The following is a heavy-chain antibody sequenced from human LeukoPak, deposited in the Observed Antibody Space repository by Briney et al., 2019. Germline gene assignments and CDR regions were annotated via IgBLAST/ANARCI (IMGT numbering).Heavy chain of an antibody. CDR3: ASSAGYSSSWYLWEYYFDY. V-gene: IGHV3-53*01. CDR2: IYSGGST. D-gene: IGHD6-13*01. Sequence: GGSLRLSCAASGFTVSSNYMSWVRQAPGKGLEWVSVIYSGGSTYYADSVKGRFTISRDNSKNTLYLQMNSLRAEDTAVYYCASSAGYSSSWYLWEYYFDYWGQGTLVTVSS. CDR1: GFTVSSNY. J-gene: IGHJ4*02.